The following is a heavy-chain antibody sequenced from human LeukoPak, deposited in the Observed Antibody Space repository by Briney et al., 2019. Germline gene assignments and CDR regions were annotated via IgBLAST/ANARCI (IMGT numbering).Heavy chain of an antibody. V-gene: IGHV4-61*05. CDR1: GGSISSSSYY. Sequence: SETLSLTCTVSGGSISSSSYYWGWIRQPPGKGLEWIGYIYCSGSTNYNPSLKTRATISVDTSKNQFSLKLSSVTAADTAMYYCARHFDNSGYYFWFDPWGQGTLVTVSS. J-gene: IGHJ5*02. D-gene: IGHD3-22*01. CDR2: IYCSGST. CDR3: ARHFDNSGYYFWFDP.